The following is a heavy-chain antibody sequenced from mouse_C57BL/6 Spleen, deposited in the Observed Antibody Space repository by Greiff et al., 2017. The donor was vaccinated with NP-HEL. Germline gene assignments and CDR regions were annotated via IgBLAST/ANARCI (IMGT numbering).Heavy chain of an antibody. D-gene: IGHD3-3*01. J-gene: IGHJ3*01. CDR3: AREGPPGFAY. CDR1: GFTFSSYA. Sequence: DVKLVESGGGLVKPGGSLKLSCAASGFTFSSYAMSWVRQTPEKRLEWVATISDGGSYTYYPDKVKGRFTISRDNAKNNLYLQMSHLKSEDTAMYYCAREGPPGFAYWGQGTLVTVSA. CDR2: ISDGGSYT. V-gene: IGHV5-4*01.